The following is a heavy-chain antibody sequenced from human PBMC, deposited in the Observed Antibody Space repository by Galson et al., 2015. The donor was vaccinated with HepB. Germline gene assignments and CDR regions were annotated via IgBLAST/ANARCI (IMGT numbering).Heavy chain of an antibody. Sequence: SVKVSCKASGYTFTSYYMHWVRQAPGQGLEWMGIINPSGGSTSYAQKFQGRVTMTRDTSTSTVYMELSSLRSEDTAVYYCARFLAVAGTNDAFDIWGQGTMVTVSS. CDR1: GYTFTSYY. V-gene: IGHV1-46*03. CDR3: ARFLAVAGTNDAFDI. J-gene: IGHJ3*02. CDR2: INPSGGST. D-gene: IGHD6-19*01.